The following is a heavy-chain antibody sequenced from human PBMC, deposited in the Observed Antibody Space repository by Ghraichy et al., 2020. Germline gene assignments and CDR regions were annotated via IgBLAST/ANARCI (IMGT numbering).Heavy chain of an antibody. CDR2: IRHNSDTI. CDR1: GFTFSHYS. J-gene: IGHJ4*02. Sequence: GGSLRLSCAASGFTFSHYSMNWVRQAPGKGLEWVSFIRHNSDTIDYSDSGKSRFTISRDNAANSLYLQMDSLRAEDTAVYYCARDHGGLVGARAGPFDCWGQGTLVTGSS. D-gene: IGHD6-19*01. V-gene: IGHV3-48*01. CDR3: ARDHGGLVGARAGPFDC.